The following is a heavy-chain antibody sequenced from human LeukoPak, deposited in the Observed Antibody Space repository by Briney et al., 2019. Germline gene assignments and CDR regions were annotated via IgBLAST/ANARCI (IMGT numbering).Heavy chain of an antibody. CDR2: ISSSSGTI. J-gene: IGHJ4*02. D-gene: IGHD5-24*01. Sequence: GGSLRLSCAASGFTFSSYAMHWVRQAPGKGLQWLSYISSSSGTIYYADSVKGRFTISRDNAKNSLYLQMNGLRDEDTAVYYCGRASFQRWLQLGGDWGQGILVTVSS. CDR3: GRASFQRWLQLGGD. CDR1: GFTFSSYA. V-gene: IGHV3-48*02.